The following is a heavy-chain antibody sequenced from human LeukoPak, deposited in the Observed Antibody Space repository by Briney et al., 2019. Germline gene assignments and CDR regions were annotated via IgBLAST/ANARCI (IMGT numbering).Heavy chain of an antibody. CDR3: ARAIVVVPDGGGYFDY. J-gene: IGHJ4*02. CDR2: INHSGST. V-gene: IGHV4-34*01. Sequence: SETLSLTCAVYGGSFSGYYWSWIRQPPGKGLEWIGEINHSGSTNYNPSLKSRVTISVDTSKNQFSLKLSSVTAADTAVYYCARAIVVVPDGGGYFDYWGQGTLVTVSS. CDR1: GGSFSGYY. D-gene: IGHD3-22*01.